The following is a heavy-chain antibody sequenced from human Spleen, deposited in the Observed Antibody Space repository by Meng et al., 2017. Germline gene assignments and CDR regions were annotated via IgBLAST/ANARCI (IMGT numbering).Heavy chain of an antibody. CDR3: ARQVAVAGRAADY. Sequence: GESLKISCAASGFTFSSYAMHWVRQAPGKGLELVSYISGSGITIYYADSVKGRFTISRDNAKNSLYLQMNSLRAEDTAVYYCARQVAVAGRAADYWGRGTVVTVSS. J-gene: IGHJ4*02. CDR1: GFTFSSYA. CDR2: ISGSGITI. D-gene: IGHD2-15*01. V-gene: IGHV3-48*03.